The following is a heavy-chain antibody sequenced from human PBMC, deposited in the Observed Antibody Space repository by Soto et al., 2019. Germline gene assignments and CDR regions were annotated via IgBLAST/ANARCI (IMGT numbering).Heavy chain of an antibody. CDR2: IYYSGTT. V-gene: IGHV4-59*01. J-gene: IGHJ4*02. CDR3: ARTTAVPNTLRSRYFFDY. CDR1: GGSISSYY. Sequence: SLTCTVSGGSISSYYWSWIRQPPGKGLEWIGYIYYSGTTNYNPSLKSRVTISVDLSKNQFSLRLSSVTTADTALYYCARTTAVPNTLRSRYFFDYWGQGTLVTVSS. D-gene: IGHD4-17*01.